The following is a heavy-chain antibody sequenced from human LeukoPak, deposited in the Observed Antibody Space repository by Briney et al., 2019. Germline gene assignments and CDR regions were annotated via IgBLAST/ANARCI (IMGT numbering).Heavy chain of an antibody. V-gene: IGHV3-23*01. CDR1: GFTFSNYA. D-gene: IGHD3-16*01. Sequence: PGGSLRLSCAASGFTFSNYAMSWVRQAPGQGLEWVSTISTNGGNTYFADSVKGRFTISRDNSKNTLWLQVNSLRAEDTAIYYCAKGGGEDFDYWGQGTLVTVSS. J-gene: IGHJ4*02. CDR3: AKGGGEDFDY. CDR2: ISTNGGNT.